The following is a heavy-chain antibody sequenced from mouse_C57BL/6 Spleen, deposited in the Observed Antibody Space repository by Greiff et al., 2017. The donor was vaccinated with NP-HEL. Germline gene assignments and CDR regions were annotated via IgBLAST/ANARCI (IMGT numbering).Heavy chain of an antibody. V-gene: IGHV2-2*01. CDR1: GFSLTSYG. Sequence: VMLVESGPGLVQPSQSLSITCTVSGFSLTSYGVHWVRQSPGKGLEWLGVIWSGGSTDYNAAFISRLSISKDNSKSQVFFKMNSLQADDTAIYYCASYYDYDRTWFAYWGQGTLVTVSA. CDR2: IWSGGST. CDR3: ASYYDYDRTWFAY. D-gene: IGHD2-4*01. J-gene: IGHJ3*01.